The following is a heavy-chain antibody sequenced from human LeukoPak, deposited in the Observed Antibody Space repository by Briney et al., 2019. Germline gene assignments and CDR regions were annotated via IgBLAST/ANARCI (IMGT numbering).Heavy chain of an antibody. V-gene: IGHV3-23*01. Sequence: GGSLRLSCAASGFTFSSYAMSWVRQSPRKGLEWVSAISDSTDNTYYADSVKGRFTISGDNSKNTLYLQMSSLRSEDTAVYYCAREEGAAGFDYWGQGTLVTVSS. J-gene: IGHJ4*02. CDR2: ISDSTDNT. D-gene: IGHD6-13*01. CDR3: AREEGAAGFDY. CDR1: GFTFSSYA.